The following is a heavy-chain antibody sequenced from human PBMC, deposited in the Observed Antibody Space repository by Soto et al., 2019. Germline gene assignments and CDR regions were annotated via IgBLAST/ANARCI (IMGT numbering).Heavy chain of an antibody. V-gene: IGHV3-7*01. Sequence: EVQLVESGVGLVQPGGSLRLSSAASRFTFSTYWMTWVRVTPGKGLEWVANIHQDGNEKYYMDSVKGRFTISRDNAKNSLYLQMTSLRAEDTAVYYCAGGNALDVWGQGTTVTVSS. CDR2: IHQDGNEK. J-gene: IGHJ6*02. CDR1: RFTFSTYW. CDR3: AGGNALDV.